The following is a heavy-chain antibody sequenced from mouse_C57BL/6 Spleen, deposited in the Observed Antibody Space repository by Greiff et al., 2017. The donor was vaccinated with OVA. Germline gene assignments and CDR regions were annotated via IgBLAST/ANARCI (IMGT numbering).Heavy chain of an antibody. J-gene: IGHJ3*01. CDR3: AQLAFFAY. CDR1: GFTFSSYA. Sequence: EVQVVESGGGLVKPGGSLKLSCAASGFTFSSYAMSWVRQTPEKRLEWVATISDGGSYTYYPDNVKGRFTISRDNAKNNLYLQMSHLKSEDTAMYYCAQLAFFAYWGQGPLVTVSA. D-gene: IGHD4-1*02. CDR2: ISDGGSYT. V-gene: IGHV5-4*01.